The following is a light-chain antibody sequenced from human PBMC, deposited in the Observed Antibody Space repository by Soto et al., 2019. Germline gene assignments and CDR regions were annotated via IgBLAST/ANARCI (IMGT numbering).Light chain of an antibody. CDR2: DAS. V-gene: IGKV3-11*01. CDR3: QQYGSSAWT. J-gene: IGKJ1*01. Sequence: EIVLTQSPATLSLSPGDRATLSCRASQSVSSYLAWYQQQAGQAPRLLIYDASNRATGIPARFSGSGSGTHFPLTISRLEPEDFAVYYCQQYGSSAWTFGQGTKVDIK. CDR1: QSVSSY.